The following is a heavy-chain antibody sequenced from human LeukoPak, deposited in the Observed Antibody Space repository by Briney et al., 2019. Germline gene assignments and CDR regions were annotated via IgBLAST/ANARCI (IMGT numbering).Heavy chain of an antibody. J-gene: IGHJ4*02. CDR3: ARGDDDYVRYFDY. V-gene: IGHV3-48*02. D-gene: IGHD4-17*01. CDR1: GFTFSSYS. CDR2: ISSGSSTR. Sequence: GGSLRLSCAASGFTFSSYSMIWVRQAPGKGLEWVSYISSGSSTRCYVDSVKGRFTISRDNAKNSLYLQMNSLRDEDTAVYYCARGDDDYVRYFDYWGQGTLVAVSS.